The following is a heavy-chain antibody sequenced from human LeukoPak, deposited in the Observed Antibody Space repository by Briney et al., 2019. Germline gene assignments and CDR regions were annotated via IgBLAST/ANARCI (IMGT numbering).Heavy chain of an antibody. CDR2: MFGNGGT. J-gene: IGHJ4*02. CDR1: GGSMSSDY. V-gene: IGHV4-59*08. Sequence: PSETLSLTCSVSGGSMSSDYWSWIRQSPGKGLEWIGRMFGNGGTNYSPSFQRRATMSVDTSTRRLSLRLNSVTAADTAVYYCARQTAKKWDPPGSFDSWGQGILVTVSS. D-gene: IGHD1-26*01. CDR3: ARQTAKKWDPPGSFDS.